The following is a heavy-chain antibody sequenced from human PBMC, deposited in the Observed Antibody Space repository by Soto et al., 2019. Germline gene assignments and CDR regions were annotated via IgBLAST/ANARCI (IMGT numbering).Heavy chain of an antibody. V-gene: IGHV3-30-3*01. CDR2: ISYDGSNK. CDR3: ARAARLFGPYGMDV. D-gene: IGHD6-6*01. Sequence: GGSLRLSCAASGFTFSSYAMHWVRRAPGKGLEWVAVISYDGSNKYYADSVKGRFTISRDNSKNTLYLQMNSLRAEDTAVYYCARAARLFGPYGMDVWGQGTTVTVSS. CDR1: GFTFSSYA. J-gene: IGHJ6*02.